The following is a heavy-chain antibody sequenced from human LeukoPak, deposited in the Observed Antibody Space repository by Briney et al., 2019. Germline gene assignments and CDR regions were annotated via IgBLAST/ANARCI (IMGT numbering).Heavy chain of an antibody. CDR3: ARSHSSSSEVSLGY. CDR1: GGSFSAYF. V-gene: IGHV4-34*01. J-gene: IGHJ4*02. Sequence: SETLSLTCAIYGGSFSAYFWSWIRQPPGKGLEWIGEINHSGSTNYNPSLKSRVTISVDTSKNQFSLKLSSVTAADTAVYFCARSHSSSSEVSLGYWGQGTLVTVSS. D-gene: IGHD6-6*01. CDR2: INHSGST.